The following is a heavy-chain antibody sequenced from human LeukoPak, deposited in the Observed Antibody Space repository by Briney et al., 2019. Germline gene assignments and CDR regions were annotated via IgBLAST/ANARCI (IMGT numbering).Heavy chain of an antibody. V-gene: IGHV3-23*01. CDR1: GFTFSSSA. Sequence: GGSLRLSCAASGFTFSSSAMSWVRQAPGKGLEWVSAISNNGGYTYYADSVQGRFTISRDNSKSTLCLQMNNLRAEDAAVYYCAKQLGYCSDGSCYFPYWGQGTLVTVSS. CDR2: ISNNGGYT. CDR3: AKQLGYCSDGSCYFPY. D-gene: IGHD2-15*01. J-gene: IGHJ4*02.